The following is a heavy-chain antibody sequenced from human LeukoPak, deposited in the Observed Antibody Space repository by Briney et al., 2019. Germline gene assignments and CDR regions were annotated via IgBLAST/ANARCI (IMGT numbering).Heavy chain of an antibody. V-gene: IGHV4-59*01. J-gene: IGHJ1*01. Sequence: SETLSLTCTVSGGSIGSYYWSWIRQPPGKGLEWIGYIYYSGSTNYNPSLKSRVTISVDTSKNQFSLKLSSVTAADTAVYYCARGGLRSSWYAEYFQHWGQGTLVTVSS. CDR1: GGSIGSYY. D-gene: IGHD6-13*01. CDR3: ARGGLRSSWYAEYFQH. CDR2: IYYSGST.